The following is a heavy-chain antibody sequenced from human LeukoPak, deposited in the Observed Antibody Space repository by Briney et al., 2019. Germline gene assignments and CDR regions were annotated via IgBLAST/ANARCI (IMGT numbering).Heavy chain of an antibody. CDR3: ARTKSDPTYGQHHGLDN. CDR1: VITFTDHY. CDR2: ISTSGRTI. Sequence: GWALSLSCAACVITFTDHYMNGIRQAAWKGLDGLSYISTSGRTIAYAHSVNGRFTISSAKAKNSLYLQVKILEPNDTARYYCARTKSDPTYGQHHGLDNWGKGNLVTVSS. D-gene: IGHD3-10*01. J-gene: IGHJ4*02. V-gene: IGHV3-11*01.